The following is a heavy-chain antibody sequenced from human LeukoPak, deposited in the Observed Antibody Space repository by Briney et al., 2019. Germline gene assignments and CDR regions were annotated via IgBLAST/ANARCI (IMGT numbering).Heavy chain of an antibody. CDR2: IYTSGST. D-gene: IGHD6-13*01. CDR3: ASSSSWYSPSDY. V-gene: IGHV4-61*02. Sequence: SETLSLTCTVSGGSISSGSYYWSWIRQPAGKGLEWIGRIYTSGSTNYNPSLKSRVTISVDTSKNQFSLKLSSVTAADTAAYYCASSSSWYSPSDYWGQGTLVTVSS. J-gene: IGHJ4*02. CDR1: GGSISSGSYY.